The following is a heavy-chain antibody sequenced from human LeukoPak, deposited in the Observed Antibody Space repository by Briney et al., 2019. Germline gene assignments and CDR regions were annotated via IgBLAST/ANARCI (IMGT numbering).Heavy chain of an antibody. D-gene: IGHD6-13*01. V-gene: IGHV4-38-2*02. CDR3: ASLTVRRSSSWEKTNDY. J-gene: IGHJ4*02. CDR1: GYSISSGYY. Sequence: SETLSLTCTVSGYSISSGYYWGWIRQPPGKGLEWIGSIYHSGSTYYNPSLKSRVTISVDTSKNQFSLNLSSVTAADTAVYYCASLTVRRSSSWEKTNDYWGQGTLVTVSS. CDR2: IYHSGST.